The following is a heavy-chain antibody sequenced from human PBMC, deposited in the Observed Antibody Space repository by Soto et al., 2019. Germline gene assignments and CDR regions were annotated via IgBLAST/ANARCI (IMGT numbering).Heavy chain of an antibody. J-gene: IGHJ4*02. D-gene: IGHD3-22*01. CDR1: GFTFSSYA. CDR2: ISYDGSNK. Sequence: GGSRRLSCAASGFTFSSYAMHWVRQAPGKGLEWVAVISYDGSNKYYADSVKGRFTISRDNSKNTLYLQMNSLRAEDTAVYYCARDRYHDSSGYYFSGYWGQGTMVTVYS. CDR3: ARDRYHDSSGYYFSGY. V-gene: IGHV3-30-3*01.